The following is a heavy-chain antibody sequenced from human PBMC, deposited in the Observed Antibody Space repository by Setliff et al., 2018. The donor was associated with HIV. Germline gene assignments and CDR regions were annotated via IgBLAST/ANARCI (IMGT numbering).Heavy chain of an antibody. CDR3: ARGESAAAGTGVCDC. Sequence: ASVKVSCKASGYTFTSHYIHWVRQAPGQGLEWMGIINPNGGSTTYAQKFQGRVTMTRDTSTSTVYMELSSLRSEDTAMYYCARGESAAAGTGVCDCWGQGTLVTVSS. CDR2: INPNGGST. D-gene: IGHD6-13*01. J-gene: IGHJ4*02. CDR1: GYTFTSHY. V-gene: IGHV1-46*01.